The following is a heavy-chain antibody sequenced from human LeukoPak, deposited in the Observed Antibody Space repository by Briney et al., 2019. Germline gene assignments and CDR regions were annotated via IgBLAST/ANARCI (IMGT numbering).Heavy chain of an antibody. D-gene: IGHD6-19*01. V-gene: IGHV1-2*02. J-gene: IGHJ4*02. Sequence: ASVKVSCKTSGYTFTGYYIHWVRQAPGQGLEWMGWISPDNGDTNYAQKFQGRVTMTRDTSISTAYMELNRLKYDDTAVYYCSRRTAVAATFDYWGQGTLVTVSS. CDR2: ISPDNGDT. CDR3: SRRTAVAATFDY. CDR1: GYTFTGYY.